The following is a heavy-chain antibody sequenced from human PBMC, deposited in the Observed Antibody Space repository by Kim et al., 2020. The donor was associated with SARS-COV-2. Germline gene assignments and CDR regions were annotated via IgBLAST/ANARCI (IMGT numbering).Heavy chain of an antibody. CDR1: GFTFSSYA. D-gene: IGHD4-17*01. CDR2: ISYDGSKK. Sequence: GGSLRLSCAASGFTFSSYAMHWVRQAPGKGLEWVAVISYDGSKKYYADSVKGRFTISRDNSKNTLYLQMNSLRAEDTAVYYCAGDRPMVTTDEGAFDIWG. J-gene: IGHJ3*02. CDR3: AGDRPMVTTDEGAFDI. V-gene: IGHV3-30-3*01.